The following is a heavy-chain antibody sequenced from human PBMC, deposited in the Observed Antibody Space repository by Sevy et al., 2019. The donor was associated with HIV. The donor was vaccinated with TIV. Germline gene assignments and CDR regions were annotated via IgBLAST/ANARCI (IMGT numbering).Heavy chain of an antibody. V-gene: IGHV3-66*01. J-gene: IGHJ6*02. D-gene: IGHD3-22*01. CDR2: FYSDGRT. CDR3: ARDRYYDASGYYYYYYGMDV. CDR1: GLSVSDNY. Sequence: GGSLRLSCAGSGLSVSDNYMNGVRQAPGKGLELVSVFYSDGRTYYADSVKGRFTISRDNSKNTLYLHMSNLRPEDTAVYYCARDRYYDASGYYYYYYGMDVWGQGTTVTVSS.